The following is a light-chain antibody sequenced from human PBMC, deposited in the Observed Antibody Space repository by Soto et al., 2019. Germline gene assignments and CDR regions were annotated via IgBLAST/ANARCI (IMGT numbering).Light chain of an antibody. J-gene: IGLJ1*01. CDR3: SSYTTTTTLYV. CDR1: SSDVGYYKY. V-gene: IGLV2-14*01. Sequence: SVLTQPASVSGSPGQSITISCTGTSSDVGYYKYVSWYQQHPGKAPKLVIYEVSNRPSGVSNRFSGSKSGNTASLTISGLQAEDEAEYYCSSYTTTTTLYVFGTGTKVTVL. CDR2: EVS.